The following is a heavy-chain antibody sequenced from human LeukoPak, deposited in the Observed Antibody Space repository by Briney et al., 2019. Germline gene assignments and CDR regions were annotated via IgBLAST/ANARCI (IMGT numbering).Heavy chain of an antibody. V-gene: IGHV3-23*01. J-gene: IGHJ4*02. CDR1: GFTFSSYA. Sequence: PGGSLRLSCAASGFTFSSYAMSWVRQAPGKELEWVSAISGSGGSTYYADSVKGRFTISRDNSKNTLYLQMNSLRAEDTAVYYCAKDWGLWFGEGIDYWGQGTLVTVSS. CDR3: AKDWGLWFGEGIDY. CDR2: ISGSGGST. D-gene: IGHD3-10*01.